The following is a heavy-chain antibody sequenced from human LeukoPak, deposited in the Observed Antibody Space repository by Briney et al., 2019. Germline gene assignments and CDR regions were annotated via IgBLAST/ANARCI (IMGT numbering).Heavy chain of an antibody. Sequence: SETLSLTCTVSGGSMSSYYWSWIRQPAGKGLEWIGRIYTIGSTNYNPSLKSRVTMSVDTSKNQFSLKLSSVTAADTAVYYCARETYYDILTGYHSGTFDYWGQGTLVTVSS. V-gene: IGHV4-4*07. CDR1: GGSMSSYY. J-gene: IGHJ4*02. CDR2: IYTIGST. D-gene: IGHD3-9*01. CDR3: ARETYYDILTGYHSGTFDY.